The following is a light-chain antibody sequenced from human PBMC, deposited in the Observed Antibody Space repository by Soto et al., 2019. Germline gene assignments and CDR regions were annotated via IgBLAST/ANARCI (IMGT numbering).Light chain of an antibody. CDR3: QQYGSSPQCT. V-gene: IGKV3-20*01. CDR1: QSVSSSY. CDR2: GAS. Sequence: EIVLTQSPGTLSLSPGERATLSCRASQSVSSSYLAWYQQKPGQAPRLLIYGASSRATGIPDRFSGSGSGTDFTLTISRLEPEEFAVYYCQQYGSSPQCTFGPGTKVDIK. J-gene: IGKJ3*01.